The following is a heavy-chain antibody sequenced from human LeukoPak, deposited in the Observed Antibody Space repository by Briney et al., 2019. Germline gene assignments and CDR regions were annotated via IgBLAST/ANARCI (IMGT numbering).Heavy chain of an antibody. CDR2: ISYDGSNK. J-gene: IGHJ4*02. D-gene: IGHD3-9*01. CDR1: GFTFSSYA. CDR3: ARVRGITINNPFFDY. V-gene: IGHV3-30*04. Sequence: GGSLRLSCAASGFTFSSYAMHWVRQAPGKGLEWVAVISYDGSNKYYADSVKGRFTISRDNSKNTLYLQMNSLRAEDTAVYYCARVRGITINNPFFDYWGQGTLVTVSS.